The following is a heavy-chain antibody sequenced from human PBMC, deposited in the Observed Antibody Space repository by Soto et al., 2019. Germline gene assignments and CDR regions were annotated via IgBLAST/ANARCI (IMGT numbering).Heavy chain of an antibody. D-gene: IGHD2-15*01. Sequence: PSETLSLTCTVSGGSVSIAGYYLSWIRQHPGGGLEWIGYIYYSGSTDYNPSLKSRVTISVDMSKNQFSLKLRSVTAADTTVYYCARDMSGYCSGDRCDSGIDYWGQGTLVTVSS. CDR3: ARDMSGYCSGDRCDSGIDY. CDR1: GGSVSIAGYY. J-gene: IGHJ4*02. V-gene: IGHV4-31*03. CDR2: IYYSGST.